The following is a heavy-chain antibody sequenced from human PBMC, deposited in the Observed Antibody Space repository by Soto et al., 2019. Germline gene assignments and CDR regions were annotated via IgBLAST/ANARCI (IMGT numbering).Heavy chain of an antibody. Sequence: QVQLVESGGGVVQPGRSLRLSCAASGFTFSSYAMHWVRQAPGKGLEWVAVISYDGSNKYYADSVKGRFTISRDNSKNTLYLQMNSLRAEDTAVYYCAREQQQQQRDNLGGMDVWGQGTTVTVSS. D-gene: IGHD6-13*01. V-gene: IGHV3-30-3*01. CDR3: AREQQQQQRDNLGGMDV. CDR2: ISYDGSNK. CDR1: GFTFSSYA. J-gene: IGHJ6*02.